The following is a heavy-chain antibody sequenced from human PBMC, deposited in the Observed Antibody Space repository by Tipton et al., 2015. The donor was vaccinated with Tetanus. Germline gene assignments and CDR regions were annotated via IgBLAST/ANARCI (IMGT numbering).Heavy chain of an antibody. D-gene: IGHD4-17*01. Sequence: TLSLTCAVYGGSFSGYYWSWIRQPPGKGLEWIGEINHSGSTNYNPSLKSRVTISVDTSKNQFSLKLSSVTAADTAVYYCARDWGLTTGGGIGMDVWGQGTTVTVSS. V-gene: IGHV4-34*01. CDR3: ARDWGLTTGGGIGMDV. CDR2: INHSGST. CDR1: GGSFSGYY. J-gene: IGHJ6*02.